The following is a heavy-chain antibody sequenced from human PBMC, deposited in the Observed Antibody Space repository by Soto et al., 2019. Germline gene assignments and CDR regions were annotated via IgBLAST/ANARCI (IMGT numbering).Heavy chain of an antibody. J-gene: IGHJ4*02. CDR2: INHSGST. V-gene: IGHV4-34*01. CDR1: GGSFSGYY. D-gene: IGHD2-2*01. Sequence: SETLSLTCAVYGGSFSGYYWSWIRQPPGKGLEWIGEINHSGSTNYNPSLKSRVTISVDTSKNQFSLKLSSVTAADTAVYYCARGPFNIEVIPAAIVNFDSRGEGTLVTVSS. CDR3: ARGPFNIEVIPAAIVNFDS.